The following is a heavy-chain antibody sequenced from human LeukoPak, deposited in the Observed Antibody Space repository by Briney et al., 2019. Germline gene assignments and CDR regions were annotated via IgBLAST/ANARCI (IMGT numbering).Heavy chain of an antibody. V-gene: IGHV5-51*01. D-gene: IGHD6-19*01. CDR3: ARAGQWLVRYDS. CDR2: TYPGDSDT. J-gene: IGHJ4*02. CDR1: GSRFTSYW. Sequence: GESLQISCQGSGSRFTSYWIGWVRQLPGKGLGWMGITYPGDSDTRYSPSFQGQVTISADKSISTAYLQWSSLKASDTAVYYCARAGQWLVRYDSWGQGTLVTVSS.